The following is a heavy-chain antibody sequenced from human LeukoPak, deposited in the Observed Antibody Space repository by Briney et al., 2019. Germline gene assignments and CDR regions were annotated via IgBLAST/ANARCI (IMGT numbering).Heavy chain of an antibody. CDR1: GGTFSSYA. CDR2: IIPIFGTA. Sequence: GASVTVSCKASGGTFSSYAISWVRQAPGQGLEWMGGIIPIFGTANYAQKFQGRVTITADESTSTAYMELSSLRSEDTAVYYCARSRRTGITMIVGGGLDYWGQGTLVTVSS. D-gene: IGHD3-22*01. J-gene: IGHJ4*02. CDR3: ARSRRTGITMIVGGGLDY. V-gene: IGHV1-69*13.